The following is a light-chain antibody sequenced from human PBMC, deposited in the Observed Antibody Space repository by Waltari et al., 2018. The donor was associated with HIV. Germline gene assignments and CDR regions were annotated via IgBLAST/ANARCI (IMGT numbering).Light chain of an antibody. CDR1: QTVRTSN. CDR2: GSS. J-gene: IGKJ4*01. Sequence: VLTQSPDTLPLSPGDRAALSCRTSQTVRTSNLAWYQQRPGQAPRLLIYGSSLRATGGPDRFLGSGSGTDFTLTITRLDPEDFAVYYCHQYGSSPLTFGGGTRVEIK. V-gene: IGKV3-20*01. CDR3: HQYGSSPLT.